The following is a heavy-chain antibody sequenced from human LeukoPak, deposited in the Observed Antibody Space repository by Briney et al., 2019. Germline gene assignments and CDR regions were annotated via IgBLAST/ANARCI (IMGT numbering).Heavy chain of an antibody. CDR1: GGSISSYY. V-gene: IGHV4-59*01. CDR3: ARVGYFDWSSDY. CDR2: IYYSGST. J-gene: IGHJ4*02. Sequence: PSETLSLTCTVSGGSISSYYWSWIRQPPGKGLEWIGYIYYSGSTNYNPSLKSRVTISVDTSKNQFSLKLSSVTAADTAVYYCARVGYFDWSSDYWGQGTLVTVSS. D-gene: IGHD3-9*01.